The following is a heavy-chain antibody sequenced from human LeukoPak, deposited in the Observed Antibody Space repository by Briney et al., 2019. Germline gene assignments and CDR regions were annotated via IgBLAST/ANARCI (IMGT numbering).Heavy chain of an antibody. V-gene: IGHV1-69*05. CDR3: ASHYYDSSGYYYARNYYYYMDV. J-gene: IGHJ6*03. D-gene: IGHD3-22*01. Sequence: SVKVSRKASGGTFSSYAISWVRQAPGQGLEWMGGIIPIFGTANYAQKFQGRVTITTDESTSTAYMELSSLRSEDTAVYYCASHYYDSSGYYYARNYYYYMDVWGKGTTVTVSS. CDR1: GGTFSSYA. CDR2: IIPIFGTA.